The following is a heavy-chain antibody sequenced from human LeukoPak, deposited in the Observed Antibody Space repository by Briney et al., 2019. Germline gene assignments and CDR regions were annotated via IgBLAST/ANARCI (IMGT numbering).Heavy chain of an antibody. Sequence: ASVKVSCKTSGNTFSGYYLHWVRQAPGQGLEWMGWINPNSGGTNYAQMFQGRVTMTRDTSTSTAYMELSRLRSDDTAVYYCAKGDTMVRGTPTYWGQGTLVTVSP. V-gene: IGHV1-2*02. CDR2: INPNSGGT. CDR1: GNTFSGYY. J-gene: IGHJ4*02. CDR3: AKGDTMVRGTPTY. D-gene: IGHD3-10*01.